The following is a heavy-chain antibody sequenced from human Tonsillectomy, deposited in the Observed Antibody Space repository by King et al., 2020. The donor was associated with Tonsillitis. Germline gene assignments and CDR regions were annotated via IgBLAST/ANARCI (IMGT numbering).Heavy chain of an antibody. Sequence: LQLQESGPGLVKPSETLSLTCTVSGGSISSVSYYWGWIRQPPGKGLEWIGSVYYSGSAYYNPSLKSRVTISVDTSKNQFSLKLSSVTAADTAVYYCAGVWFGELFAIDYWGQGTLVTVSS. V-gene: IGHV4-39*07. CDR2: VYYSGSA. D-gene: IGHD3-10*01. J-gene: IGHJ4*02. CDR1: GGSISSVSYY. CDR3: AGVWFGELFAIDY.